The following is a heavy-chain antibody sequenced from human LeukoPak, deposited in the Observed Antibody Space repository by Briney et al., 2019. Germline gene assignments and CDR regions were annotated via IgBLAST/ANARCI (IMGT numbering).Heavy chain of an antibody. J-gene: IGHJ4*02. V-gene: IGHV4-59*08. CDR3: ARGSSPFDY. CDR2: LYYSGNT. CDR1: GVSISSYY. Sequence: SETLSLTCTVCGVSISSYYWSWMRQPPGKGLEWIGSLYYSGNTNYTPSLKSRVTISLDTSKNQFSLKLSSVTAADTAVYYCARGSSPFDYWGQGTLVTVSS.